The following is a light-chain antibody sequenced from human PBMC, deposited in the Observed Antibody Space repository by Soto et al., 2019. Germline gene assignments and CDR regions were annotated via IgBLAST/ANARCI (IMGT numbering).Light chain of an antibody. CDR2: DAS. CDR3: QQRGSWPLT. J-gene: IGKJ4*01. V-gene: IGKV3-11*01. CDR1: QSISSY. Sequence: EIVLTQSPATLSLSPGERATLSCRASQSISSYLAWYQQKRGQAPRLLIYDASNRATGIPARFSGSGSGTDFTLTISSLETEDFAVYYCQQRGSWPLTFGGGTKV.